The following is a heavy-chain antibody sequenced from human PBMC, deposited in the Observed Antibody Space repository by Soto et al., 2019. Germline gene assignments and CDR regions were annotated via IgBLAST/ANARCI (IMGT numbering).Heavy chain of an antibody. J-gene: IGHJ4*02. CDR1: VFTFRDYA. CDR3: AREFVGKKYGDY. V-gene: IGHV3-30-3*01. Sequence: WGSLLLFCAASVFTFRDYAMHWVRQAPGKGLELVAVISYNDINKYYADSVKGRFSISRDNSKNTLYLQMNSLRAEDTAVYYCAREFVGKKYGDYWGQGTMVTVSS. CDR2: ISYNDINK. D-gene: IGHD2-15*01.